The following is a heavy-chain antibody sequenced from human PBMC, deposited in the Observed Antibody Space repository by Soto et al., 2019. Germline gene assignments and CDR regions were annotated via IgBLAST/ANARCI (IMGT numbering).Heavy chain of an antibody. CDR3: ARDVTLVRGVTNAFDI. D-gene: IGHD3-10*01. Sequence: QVQLVQSGAEVKKPGASVKVSCKASGHTFTMYEMHWVRQAPGERLEWMGRINTGNGNTRYSQKFQGRVTITRDTSASTVYMELSSLRSEDTAAYYCARDVTLVRGVTNAFDIWGQGTMVTVSS. CDR1: GHTFTMYE. CDR2: INTGNGNT. V-gene: IGHV1-3*04. J-gene: IGHJ3*02.